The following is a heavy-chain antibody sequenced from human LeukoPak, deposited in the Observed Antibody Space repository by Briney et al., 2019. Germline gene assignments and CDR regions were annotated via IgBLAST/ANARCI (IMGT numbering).Heavy chain of an antibody. CDR2: IIPILGIA. Sequence: SVKVSCTASGGTFSSYTISWVRQAPGQGLDWMGRIIPILGIANYAQKFQGRVTITADKSTSTAYMELSSLRSEDTAVYYCARYDFWSGYYFDYWGQGTLVTVSS. CDR3: ARYDFWSGYYFDY. CDR1: GGTFSSYT. D-gene: IGHD3-3*01. J-gene: IGHJ4*02. V-gene: IGHV1-69*02.